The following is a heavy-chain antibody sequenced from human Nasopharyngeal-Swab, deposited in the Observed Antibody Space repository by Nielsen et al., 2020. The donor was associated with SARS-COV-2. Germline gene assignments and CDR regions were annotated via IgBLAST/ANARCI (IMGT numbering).Heavy chain of an antibody. V-gene: IGHV3-11*04. CDR2: ISSSGGTI. D-gene: IGHD5-12*01. Sequence: GESLKISCAASGFTFSDYYMSWIRQAPGKGLEWVSYISSSGGTIYYADSVKGRFTISRDNAKNSLYLQMNSLRAEDTAVYYCAREVPYSGHDDAFDIWGQGTMVTVSA. CDR3: AREVPYSGHDDAFDI. J-gene: IGHJ3*02. CDR1: GFTFSDYY.